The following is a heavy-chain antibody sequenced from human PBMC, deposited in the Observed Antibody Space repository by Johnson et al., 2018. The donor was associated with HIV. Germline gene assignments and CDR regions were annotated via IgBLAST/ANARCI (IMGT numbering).Heavy chain of an antibody. CDR3: AKDRTSAQSAFDI. J-gene: IGHJ3*02. CDR1: GFTFSSYA. D-gene: IGHD1-1*01. Sequence: MQLVESGGGLVKPGGSLRLSCAASGFTFSSYAMSWVRQAPGKGLEWVSAISGSGGSTYYADSVKGRFTISRDNSKNTLYLQMNSLRAEDTAVYYCAKDRTSAQSAFDIWGQGTMVTVSS. V-gene: IGHV3-23*04. CDR2: ISGSGGST.